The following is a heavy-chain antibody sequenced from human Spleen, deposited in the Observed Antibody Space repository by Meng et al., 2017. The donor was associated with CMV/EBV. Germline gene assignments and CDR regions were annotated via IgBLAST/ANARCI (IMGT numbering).Heavy chain of an antibody. J-gene: IGHJ6*02. CDR1: GFTVSSNY. Sequence: GGSLRLSCAASGFTVSSNYMSWVRQAPGRGLEWVSVIYSGDTTYYADSVKGRFNISRGNSKNMVYLHMNSLRADDTAIYYCARLGSYTYYYYGMDVWGQGTTVTVSS. CDR3: ARLGSYTYYYYGMDV. CDR2: IYSGDTT. D-gene: IGHD1-26*01. V-gene: IGHV3-53*01.